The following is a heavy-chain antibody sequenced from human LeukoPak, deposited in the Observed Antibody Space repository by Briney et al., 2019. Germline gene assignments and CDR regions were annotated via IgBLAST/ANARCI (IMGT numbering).Heavy chain of an antibody. Sequence: GGPLRLSCAASGFTVSSNYMSWVRQAPGKGLEWVSVIYSGGSTYYADSVKGRFTISRDNSKNTLYLQMNSLRAEDTAVYYCAREAPGSAFDIWGQGTMVTVSS. J-gene: IGHJ3*02. V-gene: IGHV3-66*01. CDR1: GFTVSSNY. CDR2: IYSGGST. CDR3: AREAPGSAFDI.